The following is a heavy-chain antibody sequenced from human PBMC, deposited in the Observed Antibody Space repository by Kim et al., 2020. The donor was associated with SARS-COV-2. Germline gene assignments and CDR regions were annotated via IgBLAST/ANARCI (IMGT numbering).Heavy chain of an antibody. J-gene: IGHJ4*02. V-gene: IGHV1-2*02. D-gene: IGHD3-16*02. CDR3: ARSSLLDFDY. CDR2: GGT. Sequence: GGTNYAQQLQGRVTMTRDTSISTVYLELPSLGSDDTAGYYCARSSLLDFDYWGQGTLVTVSS.